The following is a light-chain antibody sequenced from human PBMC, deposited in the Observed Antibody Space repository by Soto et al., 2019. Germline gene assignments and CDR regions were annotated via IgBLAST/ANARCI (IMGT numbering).Light chain of an antibody. CDR3: QQYGSSPT. CDR2: SAS. Sequence: EIVLTQTPGTLSLSPGEGATLSCRASQSVTYNYLAWYKQKPGQAPRLLIYSASSRAADIPDRFSGSGSGTDFTLTISRLEPEDFAVYYCQQYGSSPTFGQGTKVEIK. CDR1: QSVTYNY. J-gene: IGKJ1*01. V-gene: IGKV3-20*01.